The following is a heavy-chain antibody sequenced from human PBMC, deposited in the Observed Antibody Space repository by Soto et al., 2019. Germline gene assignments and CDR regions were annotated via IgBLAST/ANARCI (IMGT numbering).Heavy chain of an antibody. CDR1: GFSLITILVC. CDR3: AHRPYYDILTGPELYYFDY. CDR2: IYWDDDK. D-gene: IGHD3-9*01. J-gene: IGHJ4*02. Sequence: GPTLVNPTQTLTRTCTFSGFSLITILVCVGGIRQPPGKALEWLALIYWDDDKRYSPSLKSRLTITKDTSKNQVVLTMTNMDPVDTATYYCAHRPYYDILTGPELYYFDYWGQGTLVTVSS. V-gene: IGHV2-5*02.